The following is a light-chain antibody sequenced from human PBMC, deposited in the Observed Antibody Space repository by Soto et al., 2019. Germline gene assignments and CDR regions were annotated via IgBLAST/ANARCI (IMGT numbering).Light chain of an antibody. CDR2: DAS. J-gene: IGKJ1*01. CDR1: QSVRSSY. Sequence: IVLTQSPCTLSLSPGERASLSCRASQSVRSSYVAWYQQKRGQAPRLLIYDASSRATGIPDRFTGSGSGTDFTLSISRLEPEDFAVYYCQQYGSSPQTFGQGTKVDI. CDR3: QQYGSSPQT. V-gene: IGKV3-20*01.